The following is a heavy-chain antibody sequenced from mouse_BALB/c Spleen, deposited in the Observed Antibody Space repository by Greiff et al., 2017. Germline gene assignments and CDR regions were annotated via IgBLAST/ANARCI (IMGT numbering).Heavy chain of an antibody. CDR1: GFTFSSYT. V-gene: IGHV5-6-4*01. CDR2: ISSGGSYT. Sequence: EVQGVESGGGLVKPGGSLKLSCAASGFTFSSYTMSWVRQTPEKRLEWVATISSGGSYTYYPDSVKGRFTISRDNAKNTLYLQMSSLKSEDTAMYYCTREGLYDYAFAYWGQGTLVTVSA. CDR3: TREGLYDYAFAY. J-gene: IGHJ3*01. D-gene: IGHD2-4*01.